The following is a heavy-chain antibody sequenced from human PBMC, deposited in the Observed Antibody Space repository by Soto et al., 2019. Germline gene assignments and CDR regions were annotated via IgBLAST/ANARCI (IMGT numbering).Heavy chain of an antibody. J-gene: IGHJ1*01. D-gene: IGHD1-1*01. Sequence: QLQLQESGPGLVKPSETLSLTCSVFGGSIRSTRYNWGWVRQPPGKGLEWLGSIYYTGATQYNPSLEGRVTMSVDTSMNQFSLKLRFVTAADSAIYYCAREDRDDNRGPGNWGQGTLVTVSS. V-gene: IGHV4-39*02. CDR3: AREDRDDNRGPGN. CDR1: GGSIRSTRYN. CDR2: IYYTGAT.